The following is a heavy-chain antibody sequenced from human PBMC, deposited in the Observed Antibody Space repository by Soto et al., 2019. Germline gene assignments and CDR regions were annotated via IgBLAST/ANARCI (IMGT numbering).Heavy chain of an antibody. CDR2: IMKDGGEK. D-gene: IGHD3-22*01. J-gene: IGHJ5*01. CDR3: ARDRDYYKADC. Sequence: PGGSLRLSCAASGFTFSGYWMGWVRQAPGKGLEWVASIMKDGGEKKYVDSVRGRFTISRDNVQNSLFLQMDSLRVEDTAVYYCARDRDYYKADCWGQGTLVTVSS. V-gene: IGHV3-7*01. CDR1: GFTFSGYW.